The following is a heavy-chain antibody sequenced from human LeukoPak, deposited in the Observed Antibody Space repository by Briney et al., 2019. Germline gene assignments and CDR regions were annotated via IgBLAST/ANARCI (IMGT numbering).Heavy chain of an antibody. CDR3: AIDIVVVPASKTGADY. J-gene: IGHJ4*02. D-gene: IGHD2-2*01. V-gene: IGHV3-30-3*01. CDR1: GFTFGSYA. Sequence: GRSLRLSCAASGFTFGSYAMHWVRQAPGKGLEWVAVISYDGSNKYYADSVKGRFTISRDNSKNTLYLQMNSLRAEDTAVYYCAIDIVVVPASKTGADYWGQGTLVTVSS. CDR2: ISYDGSNK.